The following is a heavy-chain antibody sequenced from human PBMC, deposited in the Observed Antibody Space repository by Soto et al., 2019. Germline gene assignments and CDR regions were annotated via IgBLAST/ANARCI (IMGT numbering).Heavy chain of an antibody. J-gene: IGHJ6*01. V-gene: IGHV1-18*01. CDR3: AREPKVWGVAGRPMIGAGGMDV. Sequence: ASVKVSCKASGYTFTSYGISWVRQAPGQGLEWMGWISAYNGNTNYAQKLQGRVTMTTDTSTSTAYMELRSLRSDDTAVYYCAREPKVWGVAGRPMIGAGGMDVW. CDR2: ISAYNGNT. CDR1: GYTFTSYG. D-gene: IGHD3-22*01.